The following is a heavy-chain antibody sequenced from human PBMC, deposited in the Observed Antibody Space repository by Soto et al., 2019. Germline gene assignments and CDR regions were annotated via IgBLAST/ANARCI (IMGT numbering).Heavy chain of an antibody. CDR2: IIPIFGTA. V-gene: IGHV1-69*01. CDR3: AKPYDILTGYYYYYGMDV. Sequence: QVQLVQSGAEVKKPGSSVKVSCKASGGTFSSYASSWVRQAPGQGLEWMGGIIPIFGTANYAQKFQGRVTITADESTSTAYMELSTLRSEDTAVYYWAKPYDILTGYYYYYGMDVWGQGTTVTVSS. CDR1: GGTFSSYA. D-gene: IGHD3-9*01. J-gene: IGHJ6*02.